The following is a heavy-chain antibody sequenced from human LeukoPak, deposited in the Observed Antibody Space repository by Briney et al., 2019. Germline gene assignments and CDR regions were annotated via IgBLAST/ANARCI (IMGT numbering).Heavy chain of an antibody. D-gene: IGHD3-10*01. J-gene: IGHJ4*02. CDR2: ISGSGGST. CDR3: TRYYGSGIYHFDY. V-gene: IGHV3-23*01. CDR1: GFTFSSYG. Sequence: PGGSLRLSCAASGFTFSSYGMSWVRQAPGKGLEWVSAISGSGGSTYYADSVKGRFTISRDNSKNTLYLQMNSLKTEDTAVYYCTRYYGSGIYHFDYWGPGTLVTVSS.